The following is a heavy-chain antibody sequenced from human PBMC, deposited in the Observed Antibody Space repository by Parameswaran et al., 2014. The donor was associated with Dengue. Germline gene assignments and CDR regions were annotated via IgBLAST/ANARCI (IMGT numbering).Heavy chain of an antibody. J-gene: IGHJ4*02. V-gene: IGHV3-30*04. CDR3: TCGSWLMLKFGGPLDY. Sequence: GGSLRLSCATSGFLFSGLAMHWVRQAPGKGLEWVAVISYDGTNKYYADSVKGRFTIARDNSKSTLYLQMNSLRDDDTAIYYCTCGSWLMLKFGGPLDYWGQGALGTVSS. D-gene: IGHD3-16*01. CDR2: ISYDGTNK. CDR1: GFLFSGLA.